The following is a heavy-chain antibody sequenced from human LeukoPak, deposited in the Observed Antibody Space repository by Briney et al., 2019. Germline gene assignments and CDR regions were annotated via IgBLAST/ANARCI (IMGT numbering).Heavy chain of an antibody. CDR3: ARPAMAGTVYYYYNMDV. D-gene: IGHD6-19*01. Sequence: GASLRLSCAPSGFTFRSYSTNWVRQAPGKGLEWVSSITSSSSYIYYADSVKGRFTTSRDNAKNPLYLQMNNLRAEDTAVYYCARPAMAGTVYYYYNMDVWGTGTTVTISS. J-gene: IGHJ6*03. CDR1: GFTFRSYS. V-gene: IGHV3-21*01. CDR2: ITSSSSYI.